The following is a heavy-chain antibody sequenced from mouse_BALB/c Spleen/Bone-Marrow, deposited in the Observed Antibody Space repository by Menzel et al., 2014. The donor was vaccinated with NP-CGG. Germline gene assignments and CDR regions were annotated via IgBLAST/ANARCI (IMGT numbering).Heavy chain of an antibody. CDR1: GFTFTDFY. D-gene: IGHD1-2*01. J-gene: IGHJ2*01. CDR2: IRNKANGYTT. CDR3: ARDVGRLLFDY. Sequence: EVKLEESGGGLVQPGGSLRLSCEASGFTFTDFYMNWVRQPPGKALGWLGFIRNKANGYTTEYSASVKGRFTISRDNSQSILYLQMNTLRAEDSATYYCARDVGRLLFDYWGQGTTLTVSS. V-gene: IGHV7-3*02.